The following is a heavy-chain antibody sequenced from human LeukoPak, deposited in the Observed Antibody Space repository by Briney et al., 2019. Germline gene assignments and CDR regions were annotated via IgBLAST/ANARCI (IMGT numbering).Heavy chain of an antibody. CDR3: ARHKLAVAVIDY. CDR1: VGSISSYY. D-gene: IGHD6-19*01. Sequence: SETLSLTCTVSVGSISSYYWSWIRQPPGKGLEWIGYIYYSGSTNYNPSLKSRVTISVDTSKNQFSLKLSSVTAADTAVYYCARHKLAVAVIDYWGQGTLVTVSS. J-gene: IGHJ4*02. CDR2: IYYSGST. V-gene: IGHV4-59*08.